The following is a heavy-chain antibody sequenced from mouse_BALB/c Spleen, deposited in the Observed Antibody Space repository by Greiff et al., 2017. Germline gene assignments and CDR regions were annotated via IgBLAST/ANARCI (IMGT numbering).Heavy chain of an antibody. CDR3: AREGPYGNYAFDY. CDR1: GYTFTDYN. Sequence: EVKLMESGPELVKPGASVKISCKASGYTFTDYNMHWVKQSHGKSLEWIGYIYPYNGGTGYNQKFKSKATLTVDNSSSTAYMELRSLTSEDSAVYYCAREGPYGNYAFDYWGQGTTLTVAS. D-gene: IGHD2-1*01. V-gene: IGHV1S29*02. CDR2: IYPYNGGT. J-gene: IGHJ2*01.